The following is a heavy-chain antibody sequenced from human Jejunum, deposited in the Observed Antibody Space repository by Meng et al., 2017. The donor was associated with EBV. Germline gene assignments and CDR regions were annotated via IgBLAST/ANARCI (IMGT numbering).Heavy chain of an antibody. J-gene: IGHJ4*02. V-gene: IGHV4-61*01. Sequence: VQLPESGLGLVNPSGTLSLTCTVSGGSVSSGTYYWTWIRQPPGKGLEWIGYIYNSGSTNYNPSLKSRVTISLDTSKNQFSLKLSSVTAADTAMYYCARNWNFWGQGTLVTVSS. D-gene: IGHD1-1*01. CDR3: ARNWNF. CDR1: GGSVSSGTYY. CDR2: IYNSGST.